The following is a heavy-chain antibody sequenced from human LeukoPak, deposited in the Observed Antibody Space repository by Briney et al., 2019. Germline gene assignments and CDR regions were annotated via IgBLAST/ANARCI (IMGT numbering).Heavy chain of an antibody. CDR2: INPSGGST. Sequence: ASVKVSCKASGYTFTSYYMHWVRQDPGQGLEWMGIINPSGGSTSYAQKFQGRVTMTRDTSTSTVYMELSSLRSEDTAVYYCARESKVVPAAGYFDYWGQGTLVTVSS. CDR3: ARESKVVPAAGYFDY. CDR1: GYTFTSYY. V-gene: IGHV1-46*01. D-gene: IGHD2-2*01. J-gene: IGHJ4*02.